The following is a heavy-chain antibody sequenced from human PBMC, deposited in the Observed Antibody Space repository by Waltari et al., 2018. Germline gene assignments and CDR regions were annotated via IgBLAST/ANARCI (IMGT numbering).Heavy chain of an antibody. CDR3: ARGHVAFYYENSGYHYVGKWFDP. V-gene: IGHV4-34*01. D-gene: IGHD3-22*01. CDR1: GGSFSGSY. Sequence: QVQLQQWGAGLLKPSETLSLTCAVYGGSFSGSYWTWLRKPPGKGLEWIGEIVPSGGTRYIPSLRSRVTISVDTSKNQFSLKLSSVTAADTAVYYCARGHVAFYYENSGYHYVGKWFDPWGQGNLVTVSS. CDR2: IVPSGGT. J-gene: IGHJ5*02.